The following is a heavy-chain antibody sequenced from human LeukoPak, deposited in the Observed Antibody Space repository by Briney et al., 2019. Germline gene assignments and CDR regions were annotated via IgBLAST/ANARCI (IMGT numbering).Heavy chain of an antibody. J-gene: IGHJ4*02. D-gene: IGHD6-19*01. CDR1: GFSLSTSGMC. CDR2: IDWDDDK. Sequence: SGPTLVNPTQTLTLTCTFSGFSLSTSGMCVSWIRQPPGKALEWLARIDWDDDKYYSTSLKTRLTISKDTSKNQVVLTMTNMDPVDTATYYCARISDSTGYSSGWSFDYWGQGTLVTVSS. CDR3: ARISDSTGYSSGWSFDY. V-gene: IGHV2-70*11.